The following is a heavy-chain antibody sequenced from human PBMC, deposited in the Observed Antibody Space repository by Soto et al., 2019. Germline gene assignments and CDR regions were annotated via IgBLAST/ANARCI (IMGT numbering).Heavy chain of an antibody. D-gene: IGHD6-19*01. CDR1: GFTFSSYA. J-gene: IGHJ4*02. CDR3: AKDFLIAVAGTSFDY. CDR2: ISGSGGST. V-gene: IGHV3-23*01. Sequence: EVQLLESGGGLVQPGGSLRLSCAASGFTFSSYAMSWVRQAPGKGLEWVSAISGSGGSTYYADSVKGRFTISRENSKNTLYLQMNSLRAEDTAVYYCAKDFLIAVAGTSFDYWGQGPLVTVSS.